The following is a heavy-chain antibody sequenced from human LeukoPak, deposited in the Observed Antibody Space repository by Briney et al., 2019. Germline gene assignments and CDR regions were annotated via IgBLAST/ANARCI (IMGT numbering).Heavy chain of an antibody. D-gene: IGHD4-23*01. CDR2: IYSGGST. J-gene: IGHJ4*02. V-gene: IGHV3-66*01. CDR1: GFTVSSNY. Sequence: GGSLRLSCAASGFTVSSNYMSWVRQAPGKGLEWVSIIYSGGSTSYADSVKGRFTISRDNSKNTLYLQMNSLRAEDTAVYYSASGLDYGGLDYWGQGTLVTVSS. CDR3: ASGLDYGGLDY.